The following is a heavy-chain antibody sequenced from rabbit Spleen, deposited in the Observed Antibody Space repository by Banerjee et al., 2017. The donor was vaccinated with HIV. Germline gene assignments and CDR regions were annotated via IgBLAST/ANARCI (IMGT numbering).Heavy chain of an antibody. D-gene: IGHD8-1*01. Sequence: QSLEESGGDLVNPGASLTLTCKASGFSFNSGYDMCWVRQAPGKGPEWLACAYGGSSGSTYSATWAKGRFTISKTSSTMVTLQMTSLTAADTATYFCARDAGTSFSTYGMDLWGQGTLVTVS. CDR3: ARDAGTSFSTYGMDL. CDR2: AYGGSSGST. J-gene: IGHJ6*01. CDR1: GFSFNSGYD. V-gene: IGHV1S40*01.